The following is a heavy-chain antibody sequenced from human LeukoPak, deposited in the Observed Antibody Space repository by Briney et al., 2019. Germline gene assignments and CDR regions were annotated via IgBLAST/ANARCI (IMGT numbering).Heavy chain of an antibody. D-gene: IGHD1-14*01. CDR3: TRDSELRWFHS. J-gene: IGHJ5*01. Sequence: SETLSLTCSVSDYSITSDYYWGWIRQSPGKGLEWIGSIYHSGNTYYNPSLKSRVTISIDMSKNLFSLKLTSVTAADTAVYYCTRDSELRWFHSWGQGTLVTVSS. CDR1: DYSITSDYY. V-gene: IGHV4-38-2*02. CDR2: IYHSGNT.